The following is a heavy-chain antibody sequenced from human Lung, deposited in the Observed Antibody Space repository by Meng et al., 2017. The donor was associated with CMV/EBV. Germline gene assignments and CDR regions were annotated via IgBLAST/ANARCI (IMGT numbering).Heavy chain of an antibody. D-gene: IGHD2-2*01. CDR2: ISSSSSYI. J-gene: IGHJ4*02. CDR3: ARDAVRYCSSTSCYGPPKQQLVEYDY. CDR1: GFTFSSYS. Sequence: GEXXKISCAASGFTFSSYSMNWVRQAPGKGLAWVSSISSSSSYIYYADSVKGRFTISRDNAKNSLYLQMNSLRAEDTAVYYCARDAVRYCSSTSCYGPPKQQLVEYDYWXQGKXVTVSS. V-gene: IGHV3-21*01.